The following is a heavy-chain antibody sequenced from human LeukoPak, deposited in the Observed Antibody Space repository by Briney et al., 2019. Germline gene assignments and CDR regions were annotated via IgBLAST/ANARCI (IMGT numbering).Heavy chain of an antibody. CDR1: GYTFTSYG. CDR2: ISAYNGNT. D-gene: IGHD3-22*01. CDR3: ARVRRYYYDSSGPADY. J-gene: IGHJ4*02. V-gene: IGHV1-18*01. Sequence: ASVKVSCKASGYTFTSYGISWVRQAPGQGLEWMGWISAYNGNTNYAQKLQGRVTMTTDTSTSTAYMELRSLRSDDTAVYYCARVRRYYYDSSGPADYWGQGTLFTVSS.